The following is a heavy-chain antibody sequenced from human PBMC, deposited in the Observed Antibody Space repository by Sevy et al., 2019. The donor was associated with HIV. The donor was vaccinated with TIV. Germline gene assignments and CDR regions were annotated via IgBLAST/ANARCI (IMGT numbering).Heavy chain of an antibody. D-gene: IGHD3-10*01. CDR1: GFTFSSYA. CDR3: AKDLWFGELRDAFDI. V-gene: IGHV3-23*01. Sequence: GGSLRLSCTASGFTFSSYAMSWVRQAPGKGLEWVSAISGSGGSTYYADSVKGRFTISRDNSKDTLYLQMNSLRAEDTAVYYCAKDLWFGELRDAFDIWGQGTMVTVSS. CDR2: ISGSGGST. J-gene: IGHJ3*02.